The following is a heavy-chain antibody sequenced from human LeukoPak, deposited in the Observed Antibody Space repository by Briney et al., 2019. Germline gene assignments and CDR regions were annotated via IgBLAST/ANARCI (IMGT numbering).Heavy chain of an antibody. D-gene: IGHD2-15*01. V-gene: IGHV4-59*10. Sequence: SETLSLTCAVYGGSFSGYYWSWIRQPPGKGLEWIGRIYTSGSTNYNPSLKSRVTMSVDTSKNQFSLRLSSVTAADTAVYYCARGVLQDWYFDLWGRGTLVTVSS. CDR1: GGSFSGYY. CDR3: ARGVLQDWYFDL. CDR2: IYTSGST. J-gene: IGHJ2*01.